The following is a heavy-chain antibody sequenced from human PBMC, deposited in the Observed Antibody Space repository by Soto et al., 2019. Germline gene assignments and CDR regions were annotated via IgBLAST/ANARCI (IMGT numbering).Heavy chain of an antibody. D-gene: IGHD6-13*01. CDR3: RRSSRYGTDV. CDR2: INHSGSA. V-gene: IGHV4-34*01. CDR1: GGSISSYY. J-gene: IGHJ6*02. Sequence: SETLSLTCTVSGGSISSYYWTWIRQTPGKGLQWIGQINHSGSASYNPSLKSRVTISVHTSNSQFSLELSSVTAADTAVYYCRRSSRYGTDVWGQGTTVTVSS.